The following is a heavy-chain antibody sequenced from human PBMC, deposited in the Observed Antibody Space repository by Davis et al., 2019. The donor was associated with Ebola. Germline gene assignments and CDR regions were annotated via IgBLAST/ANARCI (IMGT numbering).Heavy chain of an antibody. Sequence: GESLKISCKGSGYRFTSYWIGWVRQKPGKGLEWMGIIYPGDSDTRYNPSFQGQVTISADKSITTAFLQWRSLKASDSAMYYCARPSITGTADAFDIWGQGTMVTVSS. CDR3: ARPSITGTADAFDI. CDR1: GYRFTSYW. CDR2: IYPGDSDT. D-gene: IGHD1-20*01. J-gene: IGHJ3*02. V-gene: IGHV5-51*01.